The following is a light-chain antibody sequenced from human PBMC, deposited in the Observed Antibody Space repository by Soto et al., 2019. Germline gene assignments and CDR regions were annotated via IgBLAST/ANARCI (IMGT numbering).Light chain of an antibody. J-gene: IGKJ1*01. V-gene: IGKV1-5*03. Sequence: DIQMTQYPSTLPASVGDRVTITCRACQTISSWLAWYQHKPGKAPKLLIYKASTLKSGVPSRFSGSGSGTEFTLTISSLQPDDFATYYCQHYNSYSEAFGQGTKVDIK. CDR1: QTISSW. CDR2: KAS. CDR3: QHYNSYSEA.